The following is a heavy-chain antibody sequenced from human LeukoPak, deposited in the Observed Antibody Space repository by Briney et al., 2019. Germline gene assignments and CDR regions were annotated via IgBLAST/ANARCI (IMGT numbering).Heavy chain of an antibody. CDR3: ARDNYAGANWFDP. V-gene: IGHV1-69*05. Sequence: SVKVSCKASGGTFSSYAISWVRQAPGQGLEWMGGIIPIFGTANYAQKFQGRVTITMDESTSTAYMELSSLRSEDTAVYYCARDNYAGANWFDPWGQGTLVTVSS. CDR1: GGTFSSYA. J-gene: IGHJ5*02. D-gene: IGHD1-7*01. CDR2: IIPIFGTA.